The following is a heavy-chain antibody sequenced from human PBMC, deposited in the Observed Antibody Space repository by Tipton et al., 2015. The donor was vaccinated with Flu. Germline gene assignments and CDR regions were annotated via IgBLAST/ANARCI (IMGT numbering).Heavy chain of an antibody. D-gene: IGHD2-2*01. J-gene: IGHJ6*02. CDR2: IYYSGST. Sequence: LRLSCTVSGGSISSYYWSWIRQPPGKGLEWIGYIYYSGSTNYNPSLKSRVTISVDTSKNQFSLKLSSVTAADTAVYYCARDQYCSTTTCYAGLNSDEYSYFYGLDVWGQGTTVTVSS. CDR1: GGSISSYY. V-gene: IGHV4-59*01. CDR3: ARDQYCSTTTCYAGLNSDEYSYFYGLDV.